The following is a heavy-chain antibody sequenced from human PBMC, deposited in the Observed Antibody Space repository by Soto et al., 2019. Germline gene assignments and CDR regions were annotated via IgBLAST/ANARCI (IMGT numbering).Heavy chain of an antibody. D-gene: IGHD3-10*01. V-gene: IGHV4-31*03. Sequence: QVQLQESCPGLVQSSQTLSLTCTVSGGSISSDGNYWSWIRHNQGKARDGFGYIYYSGSTNYNPSLKSRVTISVDTSKNQFSLMLNSVTAADTAVYYCARARMVRGIIYYYGMDVWGQGTTVTVSS. CDR1: GGSISSDGNY. CDR3: ARARMVRGIIYYYGMDV. CDR2: IYYSGST. J-gene: IGHJ6*02.